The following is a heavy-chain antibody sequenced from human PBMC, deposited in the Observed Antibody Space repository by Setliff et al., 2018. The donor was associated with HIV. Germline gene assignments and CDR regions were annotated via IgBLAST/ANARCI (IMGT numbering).Heavy chain of an antibody. CDR3: AIEKDIVVVVAGAFDY. Sequence: GASVKVSCKASGGTFSSYAISWVRQAPGQGLEWMGGIIPIFGTANYAQKFQGRVTITTDESTSTAYMELSSLRSEDTAVYYCAIEKDIVVVVAGAFDYWGQGTLVTV. CDR1: GGTFSSYA. V-gene: IGHV1-69*05. CDR2: IIPIFGTA. J-gene: IGHJ4*02. D-gene: IGHD2-15*01.